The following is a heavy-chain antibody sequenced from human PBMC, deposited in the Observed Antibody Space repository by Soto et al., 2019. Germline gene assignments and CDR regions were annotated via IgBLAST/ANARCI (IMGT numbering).Heavy chain of an antibody. J-gene: IGHJ5*02. V-gene: IGHV4-59*08. D-gene: IGHD6-6*01. CDR3: AGRRSRSLNWFDP. Sequence: QVQLQESGPGLVKPSETLSLTCTVSGGSISSYYWSWIRQPPGKGLEWIGYIYYSGSTNYNPSLKSRVTTSVETSTKQFSPKQSSVTAAATAVDYCAGRRSRSLNWFDPWGQGTLVTVSS. CDR2: IYYSGST. CDR1: GGSISSYY.